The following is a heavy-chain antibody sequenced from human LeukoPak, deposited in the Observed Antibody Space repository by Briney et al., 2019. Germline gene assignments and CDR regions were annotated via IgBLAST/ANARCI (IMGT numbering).Heavy chain of an antibody. Sequence: ASVKVSCKASGGTFSSYAISWVRQAPGQGLGWMGRIIPIFGTANYAQKFQGRVTITTDESTSTAYMELSSLRSEDTAVYYCARGYDTECHFDYWGQGTLVTVSS. J-gene: IGHJ4*02. CDR1: GGTFSSYA. V-gene: IGHV1-69*05. CDR2: IIPIFGTA. CDR3: ARGYDTECHFDY. D-gene: IGHD3-3*01.